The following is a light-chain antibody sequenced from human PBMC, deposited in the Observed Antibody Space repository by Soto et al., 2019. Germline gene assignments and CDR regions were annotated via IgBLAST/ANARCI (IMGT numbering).Light chain of an antibody. CDR1: RSNIGAGYD. Sequence: QSVLTQPPSVSGAPGQRVTISCTGSRSNIGAGYDVHWYQQIPGTAPKLLMYANNNRPSGVPDRFSGSKSGSSASLAITGLQAEDEANYYCQSFDSSLSGSVFGGGTQLTVL. CDR2: ANN. J-gene: IGLJ3*02. CDR3: QSFDSSLSGSV. V-gene: IGLV1-40*01.